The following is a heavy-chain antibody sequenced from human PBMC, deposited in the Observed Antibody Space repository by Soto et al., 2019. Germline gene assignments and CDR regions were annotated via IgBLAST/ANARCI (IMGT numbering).Heavy chain of an antibody. V-gene: IGHV4-59*01. CDR1: GGSISSYY. J-gene: IGHJ6*03. CDR2: IYYSGST. CDR3: ARVPPYYDFWSGRYYYYYMDV. Sequence: SETLSLTCTVSGGSISSYYWSWIRQPPGKGLEWIGYIYYSGSTNYNPSLKSRVTISVDTSKNQFSLKLSSVTAADTAVYYCARVPPYYDFWSGRYYYYYMDVWGKGTTVTVSS. D-gene: IGHD3-3*01.